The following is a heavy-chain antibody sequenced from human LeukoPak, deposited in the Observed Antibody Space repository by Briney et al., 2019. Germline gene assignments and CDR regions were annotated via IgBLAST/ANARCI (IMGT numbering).Heavy chain of an antibody. CDR3: ASGSGWNDDY. CDR2: INPNSGGT. J-gene: IGHJ4*02. CDR1: GYTFTGYY. D-gene: IGHD6-19*01. Sequence: ASVKVSCKASGYTFTGYYMHWVRQAPGQGLEWMGRINPNSGGTNYAQKFQGRVTMTRNTSISTAYMELSSLRSEDTAVYYCASGSGWNDDYWGQGTLVTVSS. V-gene: IGHV1-2*06.